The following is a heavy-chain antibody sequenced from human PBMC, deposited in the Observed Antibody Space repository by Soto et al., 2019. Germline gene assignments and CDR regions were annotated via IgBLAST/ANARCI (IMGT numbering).Heavy chain of an antibody. Sequence: GASVKVSCKASGGTFSSYAISWVRQAPGQGLEWMGGIIPIFGTANYAQKFQGRVTITADESTSTAYMELSSLRSEDTAVYYCASFNRDYYGSGSYLVGAFDIWGQGTMVTVS. CDR2: IIPIFGTA. CDR3: ASFNRDYYGSGSYLVGAFDI. CDR1: GGTFSSYA. J-gene: IGHJ3*02. D-gene: IGHD3-10*01. V-gene: IGHV1-69*13.